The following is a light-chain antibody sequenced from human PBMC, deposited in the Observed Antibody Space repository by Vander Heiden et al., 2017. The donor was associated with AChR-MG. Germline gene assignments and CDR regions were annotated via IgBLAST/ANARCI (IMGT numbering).Light chain of an antibody. J-gene: IGLJ2*01. CDR2: KDN. CDR1: KLGDKY. V-gene: IGLV3-1*01. CDR3: QAWDSSTVV. Sequence: SYELTQPPSVSVSPGQPASITCSGDKLGDKYACWYQQKPGQSPVLVIYKDNKRPSGIPERFSGSNSGNTSTLTISGTQALDEDDYYCQAWDSSTVVFGGGTKLTVL.